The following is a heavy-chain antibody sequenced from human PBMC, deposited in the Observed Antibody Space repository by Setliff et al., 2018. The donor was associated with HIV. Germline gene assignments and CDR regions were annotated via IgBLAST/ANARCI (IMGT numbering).Heavy chain of an antibody. V-gene: IGHV3-9*03. Sequence: SGGSLRLSCAASGFTFDDYAMHWVRQAPGKGLEWVSSISWNSGTIDYADSVKGRFTISRDNAKNSLYLQMNSLRTEDMALYYCARDFSGLLHDQIDAFNIWGQGTMVTVSS. J-gene: IGHJ3*02. CDR1: GFTFDDYA. CDR2: ISWNSGTI. D-gene: IGHD3-10*01. CDR3: ARDFSGLLHDQIDAFNI.